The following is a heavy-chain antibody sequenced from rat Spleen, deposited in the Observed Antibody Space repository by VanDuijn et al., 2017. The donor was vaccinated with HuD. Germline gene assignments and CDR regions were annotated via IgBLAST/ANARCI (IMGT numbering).Heavy chain of an antibody. CDR2: ISPSGGFT. V-gene: IGHV5-25*01. D-gene: IGHD1-1*01. CDR3: ASPLYYYHFFDY. Sequence: EVQLVESGGGLVQPGGSLKLSCAVSGFTFNSYDMAWVRQAPTKGLEWVASISPSGGFTYYRDSVKGRFTISRDNAKISLYLQMDSLRAEDTTTYYCASPLYYYHFFDYWCQGVMVTVSS. CDR1: GFTFNSYD. J-gene: IGHJ2*01.